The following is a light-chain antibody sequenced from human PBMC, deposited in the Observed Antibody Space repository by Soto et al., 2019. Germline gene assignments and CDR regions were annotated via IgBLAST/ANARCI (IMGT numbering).Light chain of an antibody. CDR1: QSVSSN. Sequence: ETVMTQSPATLSVSPGERATLSCTASQSVSSNLAWYLQKPGQAPRLLIYGASTRATGISAKFSVSGSGIEIALTLSSLQSEDFAVYYCEQYKNWPRTLGEGTKV. V-gene: IGKV3-15*01. CDR3: EQYKNWPRT. CDR2: GAS. J-gene: IGKJ1*01.